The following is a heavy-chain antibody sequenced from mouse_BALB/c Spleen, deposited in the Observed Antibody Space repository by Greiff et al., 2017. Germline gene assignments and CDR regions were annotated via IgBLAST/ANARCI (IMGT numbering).Heavy chain of an antibody. V-gene: IGHV3-6*02. CDR1: GYSITSGYY. CDR3: ARGGENNDYDNWYFDV. D-gene: IGHD2-4*01. CDR2: ISYDGSN. J-gene: IGHJ1*01. Sequence: EVQVVESGPGLVKPSQSLSLTCSVTGYSITSGYYWNWIRQFPGNKLEWMGYISYDGSNNYNPSLKNRISITRDTSKNQFFLKLNSVTTEDTATYYCARGGENNDYDNWYFDVWGAGTTVTVSS.